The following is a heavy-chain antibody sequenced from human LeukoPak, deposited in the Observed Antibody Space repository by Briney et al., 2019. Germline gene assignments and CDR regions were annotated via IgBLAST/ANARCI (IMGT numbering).Heavy chain of an antibody. J-gene: IGHJ4*02. CDR2: IHTTGST. CDR3: ATRIGGGTSYYFDY. V-gene: IGHV4-4*07. D-gene: IGHD6-6*01. Sequence: SETLSLTCTVSGGSISSYYWSWIRQPAGKGLEWIGRIHTTGSTNYNPSLNSRVTMSLDTSKDQFSLKLTSVTAADTAVYFCATRIGGGTSYYFDYWGQGSLVTVSS. CDR1: GGSISSYY.